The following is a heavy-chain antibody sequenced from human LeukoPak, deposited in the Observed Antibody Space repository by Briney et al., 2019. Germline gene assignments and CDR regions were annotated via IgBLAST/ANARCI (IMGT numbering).Heavy chain of an antibody. CDR2: IVVGSGNT. J-gene: IGHJ5*02. V-gene: IGHV1-58*02. Sequence: ASVKVSCKASGFTFTSSAMQWVRQARGQRLEWIGWIVVGSGNTNYAQKFQERVTITRDTSTSTVYMELSSLRSEDTAVYYCARGGSIVVVPAAIEGGWFDPWGQGTLVTVSS. D-gene: IGHD2-2*02. CDR1: GFTFTSSA. CDR3: ARGGSIVVVPAAIEGGWFDP.